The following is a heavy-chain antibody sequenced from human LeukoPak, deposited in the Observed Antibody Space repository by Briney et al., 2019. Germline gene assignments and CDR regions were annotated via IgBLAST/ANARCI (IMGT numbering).Heavy chain of an antibody. V-gene: IGHV1-18*01. J-gene: IGHJ4*02. CDR3: ARGMSDYYSDDFPLLHI. Sequence: GASVKVSCKASGYTFTSYGISWVRQAPGQGLEWMGWISAYNGNTNYAQKLQGRVTMTTDTSTSTAYMELRSLRSDDTAVYYCARGMSDYYSDDFPLLHIWGQGTLVTVSS. CDR1: GYTFTSYG. CDR2: ISAYNGNT. D-gene: IGHD3-22*01.